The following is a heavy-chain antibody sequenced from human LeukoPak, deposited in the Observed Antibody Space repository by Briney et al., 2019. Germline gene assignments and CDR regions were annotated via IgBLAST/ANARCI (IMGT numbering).Heavy chain of an antibody. CDR2: INPNSGGT. V-gene: IGHV1-2*02. D-gene: IGHD2-2*01. CDR3: ARVYQLLSAYYYYMDV. Sequence: ASVKVSCKASGYTFTGYYMHWVRQAPGQGLEWMGWINPNSGGTNYAQKFQGRVTMTRDTSISTAYMELRSLRSDDTAVYYCARVYQLLSAYYYYMDVWGKGTTVTVSS. CDR1: GYTFTGYY. J-gene: IGHJ6*03.